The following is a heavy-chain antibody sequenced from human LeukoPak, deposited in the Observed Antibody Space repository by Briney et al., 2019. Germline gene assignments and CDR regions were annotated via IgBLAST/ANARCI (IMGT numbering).Heavy chain of an antibody. V-gene: IGHV1-8*03. CDR2: MNPNSGKA. Sequence: ASVKVSCKASGGTFSSYAINWVRQATGQGLEWMGWMNPNSGKAGYAHKFQGRVTITRNPSITTAYMELSSLRSEDTAVYYCARRNFDWFDPWGQGTLVIVSS. J-gene: IGHJ5*02. CDR1: GGTFSSYA. CDR3: ARRNFDWFDP.